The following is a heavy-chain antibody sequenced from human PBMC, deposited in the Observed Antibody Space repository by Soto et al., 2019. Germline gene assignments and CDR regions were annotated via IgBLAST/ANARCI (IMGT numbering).Heavy chain of an antibody. V-gene: IGHV3-30-3*01. D-gene: IGHD2-21*02. CDR3: ARLAYSGGDCYSSWYFDL. CDR1: GFTFSSYA. Sequence: QVQLVESGGGVVQPGRSLRLSCAASGFTFSSYAMHWVRQAPGKGLEWVAVISYDGNNKYYADSVKGRFTISRDNSKNTLYLQMNSLRAEDTAVYYCARLAYSGGDCYSSWYFDLWGRGTLVTVSP. J-gene: IGHJ2*01. CDR2: ISYDGNNK.